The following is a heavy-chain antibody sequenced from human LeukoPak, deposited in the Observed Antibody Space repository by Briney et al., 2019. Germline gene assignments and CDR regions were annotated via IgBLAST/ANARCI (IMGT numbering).Heavy chain of an antibody. CDR1: GGSISSYY. CDR3: ARRHYEILSGYPS. Sequence: SETLSLTCTVSGGSISSYYWSWIRQPPGKGLEWIGYIYYSGSTNYNPSLKSRVTISLDTSKNQFSLKLSSVTAADTAVYYCARRHYEILSGYPSWGQGILVTVSS. D-gene: IGHD3-9*01. J-gene: IGHJ4*02. CDR2: IYYSGST. V-gene: IGHV4-59*12.